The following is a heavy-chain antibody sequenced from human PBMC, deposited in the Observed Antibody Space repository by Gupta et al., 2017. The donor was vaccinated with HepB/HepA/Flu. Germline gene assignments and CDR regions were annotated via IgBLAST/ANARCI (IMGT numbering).Heavy chain of an antibody. J-gene: IGHJ2*01. D-gene: IGHD7-27*01. CDR1: GFTFNSHG. CDR3: AREGAWGNWYFDL. CDR2: VGGDGTTK. V-gene: IGHV3-33*08. Sequence: QVPLVESGGGTVQPGRSLRLSCAASGFTFNSHGMHWGRQAPGKGLEWVSVVGGDGTTKFYADHVKGQFTISRDNSMNTLYLQMNSLRVEDTAVYYCAREGAWGNWYFDLWGRGTLVTVSS.